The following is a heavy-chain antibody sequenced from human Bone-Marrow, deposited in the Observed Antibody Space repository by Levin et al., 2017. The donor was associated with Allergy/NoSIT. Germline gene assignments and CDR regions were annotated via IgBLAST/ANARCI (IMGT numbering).Heavy chain of an antibody. D-gene: IGHD2-21*02. J-gene: IGHJ5*02. CDR1: GGSISSYY. CDR3: ARDWRGTAYCGGDCPVPNWFDP. V-gene: IGHV4-59*01. Sequence: SETLSLTCTVSGGSISSYYWSWIRQPPGKGLEWIGYISYSGSTNYNPSLKSRVTISVDTSKNQFSLKLSSVTAADTAVYYCARDWRGTAYCGGDCPVPNWFDPWGQGTLVTVSS. CDR2: ISYSGST.